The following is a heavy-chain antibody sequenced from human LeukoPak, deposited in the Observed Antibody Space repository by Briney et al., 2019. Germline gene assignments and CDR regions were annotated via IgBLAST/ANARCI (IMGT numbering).Heavy chain of an antibody. D-gene: IGHD3-3*01. CDR3: ARVSEFWSGYYSEFFDY. CDR1: GYTSTGYY. V-gene: IGHV1-2*02. J-gene: IGHJ4*02. CDR2: INPNSGGT. Sequence: GASVKVSCKASGYTSTGYYMHWVRQAPGQGLEWMGWINPNSGGTNYAQKFQGRVTMTRDTSISTAYMELSRLRSDDTAVYYCARVSEFWSGYYSEFFDYWGQGTLVTVSS.